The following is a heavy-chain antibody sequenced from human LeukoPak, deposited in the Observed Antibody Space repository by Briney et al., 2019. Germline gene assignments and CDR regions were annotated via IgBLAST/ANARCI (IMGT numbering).Heavy chain of an antibody. J-gene: IGHJ4*02. V-gene: IGHV3-21*01. CDR2: ISSSSYI. Sequence: GGSLRLSCAASGFTFSSYSMNWVRQARGKGLEWVSSISSSSYIYYADSVKGRFTISRDNAKNSLYLQMNSLRAEDTAVYYCARGDRGSGTYFDYWGQGTLVTVSS. D-gene: IGHD1-26*01. CDR1: GFTFSSYS. CDR3: ARGDRGSGTYFDY.